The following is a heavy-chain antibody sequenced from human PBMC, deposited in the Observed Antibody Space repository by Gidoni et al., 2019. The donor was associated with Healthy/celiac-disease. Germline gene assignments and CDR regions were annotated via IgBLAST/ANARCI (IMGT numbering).Heavy chain of an antibody. V-gene: IGHV3-9*01. D-gene: IGHD1-20*01. CDR3: AKGPGITGTSYGMDV. J-gene: IGHJ6*02. CDR2: ISWNSGSI. Sequence: EVQLVESGGGLVQPGRSLRLSCDASGFTFDDYAMHWVRQAPGKGLEWVSGISWNSGSIGYADSVKGRFTISRDNAKNSLYLQMNSLRAEDTALYYCAKGPGITGTSYGMDVWGQGTTVTVSS. CDR1: GFTFDDYA.